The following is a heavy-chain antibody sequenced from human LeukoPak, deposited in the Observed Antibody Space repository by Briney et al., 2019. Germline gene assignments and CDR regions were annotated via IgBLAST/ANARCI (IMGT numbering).Heavy chain of an antibody. D-gene: IGHD6-6*01. CDR2: ISTYNDNK. CDR3: ARIQSRIIAARPGNPAFDY. J-gene: IGHJ4*02. Sequence: GASVKVSCKASGYTFTSYDISWVRQAPGQGLEWMGWISTYNDNKHYAQNLQGRVTMTTDTSTSTVYMELKSLRSDDTAVYCCARIQSRIIAARPGNPAFDYWGRGTLVTVSS. V-gene: IGHV1-18*01. CDR1: GYTFTSYD.